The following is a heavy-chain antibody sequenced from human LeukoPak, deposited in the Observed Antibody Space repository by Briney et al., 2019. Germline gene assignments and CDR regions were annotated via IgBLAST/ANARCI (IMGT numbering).Heavy chain of an antibody. CDR1: GFTFSSYG. Sequence: GGSLRLSCAAAGFTFSSYGMHWVRQAPGKGLEWVSAISDSGNTYHADSVKGRFTISRDSSKNTLFLQMNRLRPEDAAVYYCAKAPVTTCRGAYCYPFDYWGQGTLVTVSS. V-gene: IGHV3-23*01. J-gene: IGHJ4*02. CDR2: ISDSGNT. CDR3: AKAPVTTCRGAYCYPFDY. D-gene: IGHD2-21*01.